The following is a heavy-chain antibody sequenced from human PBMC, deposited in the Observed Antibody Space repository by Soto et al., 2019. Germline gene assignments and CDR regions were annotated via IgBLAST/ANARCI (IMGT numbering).Heavy chain of an antibody. Sequence: QVQLQESGPGLVKPSQTLSLTCTVSGGSISSGDNYWSRIRQPAGMGLEWIGYIYYSGSTYYNPSLKSRVTISVDTSKNQFSLKLSSVTAADTAVYYCARVEADSSGYGPHDAFDIWGQGTMVTVSS. CDR2: IYYSGST. CDR1: GGSISSGDNY. CDR3: ARVEADSSGYGPHDAFDI. D-gene: IGHD3-22*01. V-gene: IGHV4-30-4*01. J-gene: IGHJ3*02.